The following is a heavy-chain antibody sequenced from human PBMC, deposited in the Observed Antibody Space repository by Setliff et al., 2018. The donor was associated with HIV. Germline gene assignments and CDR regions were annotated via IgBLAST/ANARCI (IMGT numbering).Heavy chain of an antibody. CDR2: ISSSGGTI. CDR1: GFTFSRYE. Sequence: GGSLRLSCAASGFTFSRYEMNWVRQAPGKGLEWVSYISSSGGTIYYADSVKGRFTISRDNAKNSLYLQVNSLRAEDTAVYYCARDSSSWYEFYFDCWGRGTLVTVSS. CDR3: ARDSSSWYEFYFDC. V-gene: IGHV3-48*03. J-gene: IGHJ4*02. D-gene: IGHD6-13*01.